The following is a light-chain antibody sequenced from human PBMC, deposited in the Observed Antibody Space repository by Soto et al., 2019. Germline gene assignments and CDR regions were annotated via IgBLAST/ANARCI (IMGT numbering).Light chain of an antibody. Sequence: QSALTQPASVSGSPGQSIAISCTGTSSDVGSYNYVSWYQQHPDKAPKLILYDVTNRPSGVSNRFSGSKSGNTASLTISGLQFDDGGDYYRRAYNSIPTCVFGTGTKVTVL. J-gene: IGLJ1*01. CDR3: RAYNSIPTCV. V-gene: IGLV2-14*01. CDR1: SSDVGSYNY. CDR2: DVT.